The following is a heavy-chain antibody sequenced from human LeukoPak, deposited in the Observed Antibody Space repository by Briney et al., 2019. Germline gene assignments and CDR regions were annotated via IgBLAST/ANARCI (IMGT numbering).Heavy chain of an antibody. CDR3: ARGGYGDRIDY. CDR1: GYTFTGYY. CDR2: INPNIGGT. Sequence: ASVKVSCKASGYTFTGYYIHWVRQAPGQGLEWMGWINPNIGGTNYAQKFQGRVTMTRDTSISTVYMELSRLRSEDTAVYYCARGGYGDRIDYWGQGTLVSVSS. J-gene: IGHJ4*02. D-gene: IGHD4-17*01. V-gene: IGHV1-2*02.